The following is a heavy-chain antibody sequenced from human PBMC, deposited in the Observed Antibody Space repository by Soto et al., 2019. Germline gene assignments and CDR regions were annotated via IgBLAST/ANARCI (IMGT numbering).Heavy chain of an antibody. D-gene: IGHD6-13*01. CDR3: ARRGPGTYFDY. CDR1: GFTFSSYA. CDR2: ISGSGGST. V-gene: IGHV3-23*01. J-gene: IGHJ4*02. Sequence: EVQLLESGGGLVQPGGSLRLSCAASGFTFSSYAMRWVRQAPGKGLEWVSAISGSGGSTYYAGSVKGRFTITRDNSKHTLYLQMNSLRAEDTAVYYCARRGPGTYFDYWGQGTLVTVSS.